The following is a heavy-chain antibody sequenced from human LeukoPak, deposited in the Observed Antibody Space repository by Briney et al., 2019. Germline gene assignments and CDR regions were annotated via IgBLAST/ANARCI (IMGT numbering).Heavy chain of an antibody. V-gene: IGHV3-48*03. CDR3: ARRLGYCSSTSCSK. CDR1: GCTFSSYE. J-gene: IGHJ4*02. CDR2: ISSSGSTI. Sequence: PGGSLRLSCAVSGCTFSSYEMNWVRQAPGKGLEWVSYISSSGSTIYYADSVKGRFTISRDNAKNSLYLQMNSLRAEDTAVYYCARRLGYCSSTSCSKWGQGTLVTVSS. D-gene: IGHD2-2*01.